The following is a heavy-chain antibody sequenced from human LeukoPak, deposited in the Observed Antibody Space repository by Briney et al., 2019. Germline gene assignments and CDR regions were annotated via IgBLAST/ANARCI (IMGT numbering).Heavy chain of an antibody. D-gene: IGHD1-26*01. CDR2: ISHDGKKK. CDR3: ARVLGAGTFDS. J-gene: IGHJ4*02. V-gene: IGHV3-30*04. Sequence: ARSLRLSCAVSGVNFSYFAMNWFRQAPGKGLEWVAVISHDGKKKYHADSVKGRFSISRDDSKNTLYLQMNSLTAEDTAVYFCARVLGAGTFDSWGQGALVSVSS. CDR1: GVNFSYFA.